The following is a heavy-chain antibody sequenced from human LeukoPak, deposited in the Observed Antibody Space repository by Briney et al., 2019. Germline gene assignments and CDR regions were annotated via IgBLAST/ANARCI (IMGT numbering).Heavy chain of an antibody. D-gene: IGHD2-2*01. V-gene: IGHV3-74*01. J-gene: IGHJ4*02. Sequence: GGSLRLSCAASGFTFSSYWMHWVRQAPGKGLVWVSRINTDGSSTAYADSVKGRFTISRDNAKNTLYLQMNSLGAEDTAVYYCARSPAGRYYFDYWGQGTLVTVSS. CDR2: INTDGSST. CDR1: GFTFSSYW. CDR3: ARSPAGRYYFDY.